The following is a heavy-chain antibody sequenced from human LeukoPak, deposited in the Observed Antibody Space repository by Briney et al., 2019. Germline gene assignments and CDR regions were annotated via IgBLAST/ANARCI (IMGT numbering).Heavy chain of an antibody. CDR2: FDPEDGET. D-gene: IGHD6-19*01. V-gene: IGHV1-24*01. Sequence: ASVKVSCKVSGYTLTELSMHWVRQAPGKGLEWMGGFDPEDGETIYAQKFQGRATMTEDTSTDTAYMELSSLRSEDTAVYYCATQWPVGEPTRYDAFDIWGQGTMVTVSS. J-gene: IGHJ3*02. CDR3: ATQWPVGEPTRYDAFDI. CDR1: GYTLTELS.